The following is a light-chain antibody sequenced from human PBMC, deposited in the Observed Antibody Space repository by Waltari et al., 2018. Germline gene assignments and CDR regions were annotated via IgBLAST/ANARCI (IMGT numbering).Light chain of an antibody. CDR3: NSYAGIHHLV. CDR1: SNDIVRFPF. Sequence: QSPLTQPPSASGSLGQSVTISCTRTSNDIVRFPFVSWYQQHSGKAPKLIIYAVHKRPSGFPVRFSASASGLTASLTLSALQVEDEAVYYTNSYAGIHHLVFGVSSRLTVL. J-gene: IGLJ2*01. CDR2: AVH. V-gene: IGLV2-8*01.